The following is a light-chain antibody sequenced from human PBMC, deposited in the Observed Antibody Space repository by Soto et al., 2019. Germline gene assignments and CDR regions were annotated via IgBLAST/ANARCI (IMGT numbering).Light chain of an antibody. J-gene: IGKJ3*01. V-gene: IGKV3-11*01. CDR2: DAS. Sequence: EIVLTQSPATLSLSPGERATLSCRASQSVSSYLAWYQHKPGQAPRLLVYDASNSATGIPARFTGSGSGTDITLTISSPEPEDFAVYYCQQRGNWPPFTFGPGTKVEIK. CDR1: QSVSSY. CDR3: QQRGNWPPFT.